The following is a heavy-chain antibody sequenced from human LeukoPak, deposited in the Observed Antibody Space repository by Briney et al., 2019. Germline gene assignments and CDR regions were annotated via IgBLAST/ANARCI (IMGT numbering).Heavy chain of an antibody. CDR3: AKDRSPYFDY. CDR2: ISYDGSNK. J-gene: IGHJ4*02. V-gene: IGHV3-30*18. Sequence: GGSLRLSCAASGFTFSSYGMHWVRQAPGKGLEWVAVISYDGSNKYYADSVKGRFTISRDNSKNTLYLQMNSLRAEDTAVYYCAKDRSPYFDYWSQGTLVTVSS. CDR1: GFTFSSYG.